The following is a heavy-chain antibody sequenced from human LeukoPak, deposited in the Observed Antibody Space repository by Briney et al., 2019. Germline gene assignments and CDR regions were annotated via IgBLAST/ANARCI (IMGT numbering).Heavy chain of an antibody. Sequence: GGSLRLSCAASGFTFSSYWMSWVRQAPGRGLEWVANIKQDGSEKYYVDSVKGRFTISRDNSKNTLYLQMNSLRAEDTAVYYCAKFFTLNYYDSSGPKPDDAFDIWGQGTMVTVSS. CDR1: GFTFSSYW. CDR3: AKFFTLNYYDSSGPKPDDAFDI. D-gene: IGHD3-22*01. V-gene: IGHV3-7*03. CDR2: IKQDGSEK. J-gene: IGHJ3*02.